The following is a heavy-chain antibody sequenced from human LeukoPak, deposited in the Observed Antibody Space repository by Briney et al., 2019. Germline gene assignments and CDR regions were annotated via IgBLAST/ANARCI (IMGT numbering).Heavy chain of an antibody. J-gene: IGHJ4*02. D-gene: IGHD3-16*01. V-gene: IGHV4-59*01. CDR1: GGSISSYH. Sequence: PSETLSLTCTVSGGSISSYHWSWIRQPPGKGLECIGFIRYSGSANYNPSLRSRVTISLDTSKTQFSLRLSSVSAADTAVYYCASVPLGDGGVGYLDYWGQGALVTVSS. CDR2: IRYSGSA. CDR3: ASVPLGDGGVGYLDY.